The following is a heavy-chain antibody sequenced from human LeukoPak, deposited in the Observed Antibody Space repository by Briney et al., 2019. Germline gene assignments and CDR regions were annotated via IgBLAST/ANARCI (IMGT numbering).Heavy chain of an antibody. J-gene: IGHJ4*02. CDR3: AKLREANIVVVPAAPYYFDY. CDR1: GFTFSDYY. CDR2: ISSSGSTI. D-gene: IGHD2-2*01. V-gene: IGHV3-11*01. Sequence: GGSLRLSCAASGFTFSDYYMSWIRQAPGKGLEWVSYISSSGSTIYYADSVKGRFTISRDNSKNTLYLQMNSLRAEDTAVYYCAKLREANIVVVPAAPYYFDYWGQGTLVTVSS.